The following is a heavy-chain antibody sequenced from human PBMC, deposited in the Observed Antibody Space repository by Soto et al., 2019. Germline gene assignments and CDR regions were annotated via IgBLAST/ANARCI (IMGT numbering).Heavy chain of an antibody. J-gene: IGHJ3*01. V-gene: IGHV2-5*02. CDR3: AHIVITFGGVVADDAFDA. Sequence: SGPTLVNPTETLTLTCTFSGFSLTTRGVGVGWIRQPPGKALEWLAVIYWDDDKRYSPSLRTRLVLTKDTPKNQVVLTMTNMDSVDTATYFCAHIVITFGGVVADDAFDAWGQGTMVTVSS. CDR1: GFSLTTRGVG. CDR2: IYWDDDK. D-gene: IGHD3-16*02.